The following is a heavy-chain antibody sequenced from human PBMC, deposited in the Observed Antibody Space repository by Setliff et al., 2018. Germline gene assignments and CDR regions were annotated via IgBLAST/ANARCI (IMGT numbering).Heavy chain of an antibody. CDR3: ARNASASDGRNAFDI. CDR1: GGSISDNGYF. CDR2: IYFGGNT. J-gene: IGHJ3*02. V-gene: IGHV4-39*07. D-gene: IGHD1-26*01. Sequence: SESLSLTCTVPGGSISDNGYFWGWVRQPPGKGLEWIGNIYFGGNTYFNPSFKSRVTMSIDTSNSQFSLKLSSVTAADTAIYYCARNASASDGRNAFDIWGQGTMVTVSS.